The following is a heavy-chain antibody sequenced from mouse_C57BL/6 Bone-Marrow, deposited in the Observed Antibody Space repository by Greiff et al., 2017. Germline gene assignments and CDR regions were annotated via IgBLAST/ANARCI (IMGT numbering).Heavy chain of an antibody. CDR3: ARRGYAPFAY. Sequence: EVKLMESGGDLVKPGGSLKLSCAASGFTFSSYGMSWVRQTPDKRLEWVATISSGGSYTYYPDSVQGRFTISRDNAKNTLYLQMSSLKSEDTAMYYCARRGYAPFAYWGQGTLVTVSA. CDR2: ISSGGSYT. J-gene: IGHJ3*01. CDR1: GFTFSSYG. D-gene: IGHD3-1*01. V-gene: IGHV5-6*02.